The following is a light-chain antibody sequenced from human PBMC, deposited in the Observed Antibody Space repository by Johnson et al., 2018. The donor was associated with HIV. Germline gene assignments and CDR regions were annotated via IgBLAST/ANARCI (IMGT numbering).Light chain of an antibody. Sequence: QLVLTQPPSVSAAPGQKVTISCSGSSSNIGNNYVSWYQQLPGTAPKLLIYDNNKRPSGIPDRFSGSKSGTSATLGITGLQTGDEADYYCGTWDSSLSGVFGTATKVTVL. CDR3: GTWDSSLSGV. J-gene: IGLJ1*01. CDR2: DNN. V-gene: IGLV1-51*01. CDR1: SSNIGNNY.